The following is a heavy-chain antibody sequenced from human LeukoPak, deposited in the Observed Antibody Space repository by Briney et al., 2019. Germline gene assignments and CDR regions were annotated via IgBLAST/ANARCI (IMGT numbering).Heavy chain of an antibody. CDR1: GFTVSSNY. CDR2: IYSGGST. V-gene: IGHV3-53*01. CDR3: AKGLHGSGTYYNVGTWFDP. J-gene: IGHJ5*02. Sequence: GGSLRLSCAASGFTVSSNYMSWVRQAPGKGLEWVSVIYSGGSTYYADSVKGRFTISRDNSKNTLYLQMNILRSEDTAVYYCAKGLHGSGTYYNVGTWFDPWGQGTLVTVSS. D-gene: IGHD3-10*01.